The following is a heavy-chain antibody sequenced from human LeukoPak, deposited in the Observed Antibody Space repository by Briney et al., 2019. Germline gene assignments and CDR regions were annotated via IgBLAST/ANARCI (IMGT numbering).Heavy chain of an antibody. Sequence: SETLSLTCTVSGGSIGGFYWGWIRQPPGKGLEWIGYIYGGGSSTYNPSLQSRVIISMDTSQNQFSPKLISMTAADTAVYYCVRRRGGYGEGEFPFWGQGVLVTVSA. CDR2: IYGGGSS. J-gene: IGHJ4*02. CDR3: VRRRGGYGEGEFPF. V-gene: IGHV4-4*09. D-gene: IGHD3-10*01. CDR1: GGSIGGFY.